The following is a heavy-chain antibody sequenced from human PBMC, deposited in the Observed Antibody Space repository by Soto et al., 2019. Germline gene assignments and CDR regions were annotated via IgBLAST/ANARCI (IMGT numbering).Heavy chain of an antibody. J-gene: IGHJ6*03. D-gene: IGHD6-13*01. CDR3: ASMGIPADMDV. CDR2: IWYDGSNK. V-gene: IGHV3-33*01. Sequence: GGSLRLSCAASGFTFSSYGMHWVRQAPGKGLEWVAVIWYDGSNKYYADSVKGRFTISRDNSKNTLYLQMNSLRAEDTAVYYCASMGIPADMDVWGKGTTVTVSS. CDR1: GFTFSSYG.